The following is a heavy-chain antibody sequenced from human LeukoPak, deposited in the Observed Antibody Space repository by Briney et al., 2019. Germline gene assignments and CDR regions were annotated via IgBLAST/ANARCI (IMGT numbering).Heavy chain of an antibody. V-gene: IGHV4-30-2*01. D-gene: IGHD3/OR15-3a*01. Sequence: SETLSHTCAVSGGSISSGGYSWSWIRQPPGRGLEWIGYIYHSGSTYYNPSLKNQVTISVDTSKNQFSLKLSSVTAADTAVYYCASGDWLLCFDYWGQGTLVTVSS. CDR1: GGSISSGGYS. CDR3: ASGDWLLCFDY. CDR2: IYHSGST. J-gene: IGHJ4*02.